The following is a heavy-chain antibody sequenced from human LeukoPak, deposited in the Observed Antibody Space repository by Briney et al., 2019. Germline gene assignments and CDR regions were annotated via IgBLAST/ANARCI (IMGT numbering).Heavy chain of an antibody. D-gene: IGHD5/OR15-5a*01. V-gene: IGHV3-7*01. CDR1: GFTFSSRDW. J-gene: IGHJ4*02. Sequence: GGSLRLSCVASGFTFSSRDWMTWVRQAPGKGLEWVANIKQDGSEKNYVDSVKGRFTISRDNAKNSADLQMNSLRAEDTAVYYCARDSTTDIDFDYWGQGTLVTVSS. CDR3: ARDSTTDIDFDY. CDR2: IKQDGSEK.